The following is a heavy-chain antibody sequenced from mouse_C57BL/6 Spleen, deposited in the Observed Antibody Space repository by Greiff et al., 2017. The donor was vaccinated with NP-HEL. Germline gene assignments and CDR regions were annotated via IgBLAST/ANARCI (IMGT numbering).Heavy chain of an antibody. CDR2: ISYDGSN. Sequence: DVKLQESGPGLVKPSQSLSLTCSVTGYSITSGYYWNWIRQFPGNKLEWMGYISYDGSNNYNPSLKNRISITRDTSKNQFFLKLNSVTTEDTATYYCARYYSGDAMDYWGQGTSVTVSS. D-gene: IGHD1-1*01. CDR3: ARYYSGDAMDY. V-gene: IGHV3-6*01. CDR1: GYSITSGYY. J-gene: IGHJ4*01.